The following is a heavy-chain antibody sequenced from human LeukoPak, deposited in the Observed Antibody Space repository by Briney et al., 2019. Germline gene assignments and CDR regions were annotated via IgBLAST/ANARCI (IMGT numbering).Heavy chain of an antibody. Sequence: GGSLRLSCAASGFTVSSNYMNWVRQAPGKGLEWESVIYSGGSTYYADSVKGRFTISRDDSKNTLYLQMNSLRTEDTAVYYCARGRSSSSPYYMDVWGKGTTVTVSS. CDR3: ARGRSSSSPYYMDV. CDR1: GFTVSSNY. CDR2: IYSGGST. D-gene: IGHD6-6*01. V-gene: IGHV3-53*01. J-gene: IGHJ6*03.